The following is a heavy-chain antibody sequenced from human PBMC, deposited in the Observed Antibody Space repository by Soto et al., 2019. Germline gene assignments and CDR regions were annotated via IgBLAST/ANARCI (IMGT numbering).Heavy chain of an antibody. Sequence: QVQLQESGPGLVKPSQTLSLTCTVSGGSISSGDYYWSWIRQPPGKGLEWIGYIYYSGSTYYNPSLKSRVTISVDTSKNQFSLKLSSVTAADTAVYYCARVRYYDSSGYYSSGGWFFDYWGQGTLVTVSS. CDR3: ARVRYYDSSGYYSSGGWFFDY. CDR1: GGSISSGDYY. V-gene: IGHV4-30-4*01. J-gene: IGHJ4*02. CDR2: IYYSGST. D-gene: IGHD3-22*01.